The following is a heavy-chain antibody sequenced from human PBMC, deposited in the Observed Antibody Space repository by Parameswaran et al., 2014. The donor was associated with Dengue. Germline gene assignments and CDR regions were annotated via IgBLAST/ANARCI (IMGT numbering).Heavy chain of an antibody. Sequence: WIRQPPGKGLEWVSSISSSSSYIYYADSVKGRFTISRDNAKNSLYLQMNSLRAEDTAVYYCARGWAVYDSYGMDVWGQGTTVTVSS. J-gene: IGHJ6*02. CDR2: ISSSSSYI. D-gene: IGHD3-3*01. V-gene: IGHV3-21*01. CDR3: ARGWAVYDSYGMDV.